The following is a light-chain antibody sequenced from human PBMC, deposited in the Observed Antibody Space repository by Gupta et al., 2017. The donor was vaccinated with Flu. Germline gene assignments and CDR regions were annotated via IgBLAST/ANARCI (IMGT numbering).Light chain of an antibody. CDR1: SSDVGGYNY. CDR3: SSYTSSSSLRV. J-gene: IGLJ3*02. V-gene: IGLV2-14*01. Sequence: QSALTQPVSVSGSPGQSITISCTGTSSDVGGYNYVSWYQQHPGKAPKLMIYEVSNRTSGVSNRFSDSKSGNTASLTIAGLQEEDEADYYCSSYTSSSSLRVFGGGTKLTVL. CDR2: EVS.